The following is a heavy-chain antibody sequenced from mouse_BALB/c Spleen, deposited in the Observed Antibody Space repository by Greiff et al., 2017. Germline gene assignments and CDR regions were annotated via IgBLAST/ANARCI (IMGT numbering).Heavy chain of an antibody. V-gene: IGHV1-9*01. CDR3: ARKAGNPWDFDV. CDR1: GYTFSSYW. J-gene: IGHJ1*01. D-gene: IGHD2-1*01. CDR2: ILPGSGST. Sequence: QVQLQQSGAELMKPGASVKISCKATGYTFSSYWIEWVKQRPGHGLEWIGEILPGSGSTNYTEKFKGRATFTADTSSNTAYMQLSRLTSESSAVYYVARKAGNPWDFDVWGAGTSVTVSS.